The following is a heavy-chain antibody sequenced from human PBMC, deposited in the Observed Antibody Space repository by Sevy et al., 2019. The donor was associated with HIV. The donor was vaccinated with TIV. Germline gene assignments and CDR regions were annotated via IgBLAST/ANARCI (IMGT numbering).Heavy chain of an antibody. CDR1: GFTFSSFE. J-gene: IGHJ4*02. D-gene: IGHD3-10*01. Sequence: GGSLRLSCVGSGFTFSSFEMNWVRQAPGKGPEWVAYIDIAGSTIYYAESAKGRFTISRDNAKNSLYLRMNGLTADDTAVYYCAREYRGSGSYYEDLWGQGTLVTVSS. CDR2: IDIAGSTI. CDR3: AREYRGSGSYYEDL. V-gene: IGHV3-48*03.